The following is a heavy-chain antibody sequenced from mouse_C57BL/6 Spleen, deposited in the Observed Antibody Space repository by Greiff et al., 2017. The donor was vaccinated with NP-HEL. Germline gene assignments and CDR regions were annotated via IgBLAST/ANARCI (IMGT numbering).Heavy chain of an antibody. Sequence: LVESGPELVKPGASVKISCKASGYAFSSSWMNWVKQRPGKGLEWIGRIYPGDGDTNYNGKFKGKATLTADKSSSTAYMQLSSLTSEDSAVYFCAFLRYYAMDYWGQGTSVTVSS. CDR2: IYPGDGDT. D-gene: IGHD1-1*01. J-gene: IGHJ4*01. CDR1: GYAFSSSW. CDR3: AFLRYYAMDY. V-gene: IGHV1-82*01.